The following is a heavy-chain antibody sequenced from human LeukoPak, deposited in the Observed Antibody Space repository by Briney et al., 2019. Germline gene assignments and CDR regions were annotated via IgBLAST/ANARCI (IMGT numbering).Heavy chain of an antibody. V-gene: IGHV3-48*03. CDR3: AKDRGPRVMFDAFDV. CDR1: GFTFRSYE. D-gene: IGHD3-10*01. J-gene: IGHJ3*01. Sequence: GGSLRLSCAASGFTFRSYEMNWVRQAPGKGLEWVSYITSSGTTIYYADSVKGRFTISGDKSKNTLYLQMNSLRAEDTAVYYCAKDRGPRVMFDAFDVWGQGTMVTVSS. CDR2: ITSSGTTI.